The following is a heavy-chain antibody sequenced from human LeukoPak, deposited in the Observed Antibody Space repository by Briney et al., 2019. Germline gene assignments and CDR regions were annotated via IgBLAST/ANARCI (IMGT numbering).Heavy chain of an antibody. J-gene: IGHJ4*02. CDR2: ITGSGGNI. Sequence: PGGSLRFSCAASGFTFGNYAMNWVRQAPGNGLEWVSLITGSGGNIYYADSVKGRFTISRDNSKNTLYLQMNSLRAEDTAVYYCARDFGDYYDSSGNRYFDYWGQGTLVTVSS. CDR3: ARDFGDYYDSSGNRYFDY. V-gene: IGHV3-23*01. D-gene: IGHD3-22*01. CDR1: GFTFGNYA.